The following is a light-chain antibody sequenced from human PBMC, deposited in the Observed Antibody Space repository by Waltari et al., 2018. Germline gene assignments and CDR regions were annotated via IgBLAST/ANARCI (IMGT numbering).Light chain of an antibody. J-gene: IGKJ3*01. CDR1: QGISSY. Sequence: DIQMTQSPSSLSASVGDRVTITCRASQGISSYLAWYQEKPGKVPKLLIYAAPTLQSAVPHRCSGSGSRAESTLTISSLQPEDGATHYCQKYNSAAFTFGPGNQVDIK. CDR2: AAP. V-gene: IGKV1-27*01. CDR3: QKYNSAAFT.